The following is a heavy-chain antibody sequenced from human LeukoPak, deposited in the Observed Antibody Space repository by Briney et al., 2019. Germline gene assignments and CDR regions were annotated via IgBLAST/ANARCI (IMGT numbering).Heavy chain of an antibody. CDR3: ARPGGPDYYFALDV. D-gene: IGHD3-16*01. V-gene: IGHV5-51*01. Sequence: GESLKISCKGSGYSCTSYWIGWVRQIPRKGLEWMGGIDPGDSETTYSPAFQGQVTISADRSISTAYLQWSSLKASDNAIYYCARPGGPDYYFALDVWGQGTTVIVSS. J-gene: IGHJ6*02. CDR1: GYSCTSYW. CDR2: IDPGDSET.